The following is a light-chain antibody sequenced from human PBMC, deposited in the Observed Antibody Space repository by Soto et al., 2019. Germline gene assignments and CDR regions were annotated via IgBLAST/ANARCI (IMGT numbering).Light chain of an antibody. CDR1: QSISSW. CDR3: QQYNSYPVT. J-gene: IGKJ2*01. V-gene: IGKV1-5*03. Sequence: DIQMTQSPSTLSASVGDRVTITCRASQSISSWLAWYQQKPGKAPKLLLYKASSIESVVPSRFSGSGSGTEFTLTISSLQPDDFATDYCQQYNSYPVTFGQGTKLEIK. CDR2: KAS.